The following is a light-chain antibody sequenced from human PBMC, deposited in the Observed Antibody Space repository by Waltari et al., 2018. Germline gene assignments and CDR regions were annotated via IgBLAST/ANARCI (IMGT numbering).Light chain of an antibody. CDR2: DSS. J-gene: IGKJ1*01. CDR1: QTINHC. V-gene: IGKV1-5*03. Sequence: IQITQSPSTLSASVGDKVTITCRASQTINHCLAWYQLKPGKAPKLLIYDSSTLDTGVPSRFSGSRSETEFTLTISSLQSDDFATYYCHQYNTFSGSFGQGTKVEV. CDR3: HQYNTFSGS.